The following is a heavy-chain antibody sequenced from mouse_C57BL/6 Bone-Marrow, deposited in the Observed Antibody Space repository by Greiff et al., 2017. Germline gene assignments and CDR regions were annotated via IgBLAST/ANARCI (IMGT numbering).Heavy chain of an antibody. CDR1: GYTFTSYW. CDR2: IHPNSGST. CDR3: ARLGVFTTGVATNAMDY. J-gene: IGHJ4*01. D-gene: IGHD1-1*01. Sequence: QVQLQQPGAELVKPGASVKLSCKASGYTFTSYWMHWVKQRPGQGLEWIGMIHPNSGSTNYNEKFKSKATLTVDKSSSTAYMQLSSLTSEDSAVYYCARLGVFTTGVATNAMDYWGQGTSVTVSS. V-gene: IGHV1-64*01.